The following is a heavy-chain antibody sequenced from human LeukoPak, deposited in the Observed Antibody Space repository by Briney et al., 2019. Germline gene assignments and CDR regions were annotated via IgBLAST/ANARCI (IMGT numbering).Heavy chain of an antibody. CDR3: ANTVTKPMGAFDI. V-gene: IGHV3-23*01. CDR2: ISGSGGST. CDR1: GFTFSSYA. Sequence: PGGSLRLSCAASGFTFSSYAMSWVRQAPGKGLEWVSAISGSGGSTYYADSVKGRFTISRDNSKNTLYLQMNSLRGEDTAVYYCANTVTKPMGAFDIWGQGTMVTVSS. D-gene: IGHD4-17*01. J-gene: IGHJ3*02.